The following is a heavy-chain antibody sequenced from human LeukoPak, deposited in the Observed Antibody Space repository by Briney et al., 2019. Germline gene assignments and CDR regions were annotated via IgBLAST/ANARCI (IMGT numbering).Heavy chain of an antibody. CDR1: GGSVSSGSYY. Sequence: SETLSLTCTVSGGSVSSGSYYWSWIRQPPGKGLEWIGYIYYSGSTNYNPSLKSRVTISVDTSKNQFSLKLSSVTAADTAVYYCARDPGCYGMDVWGKGTTVTVSS. J-gene: IGHJ6*04. D-gene: IGHD6-19*01. CDR2: IYYSGST. CDR3: ARDPGCYGMDV. V-gene: IGHV4-61*01.